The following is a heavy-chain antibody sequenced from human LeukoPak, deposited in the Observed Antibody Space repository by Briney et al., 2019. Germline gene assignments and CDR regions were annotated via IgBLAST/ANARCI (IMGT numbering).Heavy chain of an antibody. J-gene: IGHJ5*02. CDR1: GGSISSSSYY. D-gene: IGHD3-10*01. CDR3: ARLRHYLNWFDP. CDR2: IYYSGST. Sequence: SETLSLTCTVSGGSISSSSYYWGWIRQPPGKGLEWIGSIYYSGSTYYNPSLKSRVTISVDTSKNQFSPKLSSVTAADTAVYYCARLRHYLNWFDPWGQGTLVTVSS. V-gene: IGHV4-39*01.